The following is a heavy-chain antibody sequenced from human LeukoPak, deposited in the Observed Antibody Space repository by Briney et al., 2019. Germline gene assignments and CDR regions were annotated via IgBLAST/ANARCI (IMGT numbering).Heavy chain of an antibody. CDR1: GYTFTSYD. V-gene: IGHV1-8*01. CDR2: MNPNSGNT. D-gene: IGHD3-3*01. CDR3: ARDLRATIFGVVIIGFAY. J-gene: IGHJ4*02. Sequence: ASVKVSCKASGYTFTSYDINWVRQATGQGLEWMGWMNPNSGNTGYAQKFQGRVTMTRNTSISTAYMELSSLRSEDTAVYYCARDLRATIFGVVIIGFAYWGQGTLVTVSS.